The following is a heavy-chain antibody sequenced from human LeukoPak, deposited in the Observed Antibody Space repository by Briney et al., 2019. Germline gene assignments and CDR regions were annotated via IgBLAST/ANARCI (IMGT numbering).Heavy chain of an antibody. Sequence: GGSLRLSCAASGFTFSSFAMSWVRQAPGRGLEWVSAINPSGGSTYYADSVKGRFTISRDNSKNTLYLQMNSLRAEDTAVYYCAKQLGYCSGGSCYFDYWGQGTLVTVSS. D-gene: IGHD2-15*01. V-gene: IGHV3-23*01. CDR3: AKQLGYCSGGSCYFDY. J-gene: IGHJ4*02. CDR1: GFTFSSFA. CDR2: INPSGGST.